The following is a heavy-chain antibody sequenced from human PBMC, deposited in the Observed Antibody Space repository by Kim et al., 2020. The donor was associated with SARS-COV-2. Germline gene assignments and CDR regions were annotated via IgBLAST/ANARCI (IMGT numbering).Heavy chain of an antibody. J-gene: IGHJ3*02. D-gene: IGHD1-26*01. CDR3: VRDRMWGAFDM. CDR1: GFTFSAYD. Sequence: GGSLRLSCATSGFTFSAYDMNWVRQAPGKGLEWLSFITKSSTTIYYADSVEGRFTISRDNAKNSLFLQMNSLRDEDTALYYCVRDRMWGAFDMWGQGTMGTVSS. V-gene: IGHV3-48*02. CDR2: ITKSSTTI.